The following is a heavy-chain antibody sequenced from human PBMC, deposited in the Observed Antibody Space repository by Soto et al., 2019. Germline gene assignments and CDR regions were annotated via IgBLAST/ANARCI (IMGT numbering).Heavy chain of an antibody. CDR1: GGSFSGYY. CDR2: INHSGST. CDR3: ARSHMEYYYYYGMDV. V-gene: IGHV4-34*01. D-gene: IGHD3-3*01. J-gene: IGHJ6*02. Sequence: SETLSLTCAVYGGSFSGYYWSWIRQPPGKGLEWIGEINHSGSTNYNPSLKSRVTISVDTSKNQFSLKLSSVTAADTAMYYCARSHMEYYYYYGMDVWGQGTTVTVSS.